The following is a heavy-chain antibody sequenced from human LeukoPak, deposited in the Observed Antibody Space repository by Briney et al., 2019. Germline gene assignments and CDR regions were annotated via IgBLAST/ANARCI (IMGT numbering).Heavy chain of an antibody. Sequence: PSETLSLTCTVSGGSISSSSYYWGWIRLPPGKGLEWIGSIYYSGSTYYNPSLKSRVTISVDTSKNQFSLKLSSVTAADTAVYYCAGTYSSSWYYFDYWGQGTLVTVSS. CDR3: AGTYSSSWYYFDY. CDR1: GGSISSSSYY. V-gene: IGHV4-39*01. D-gene: IGHD6-13*01. CDR2: IYYSGST. J-gene: IGHJ4*02.